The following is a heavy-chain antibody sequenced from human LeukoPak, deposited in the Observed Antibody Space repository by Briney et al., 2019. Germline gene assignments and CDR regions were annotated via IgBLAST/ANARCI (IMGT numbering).Heavy chain of an antibody. CDR2: IYHSGSV. CDR3: ARERSSSSDY. CDR1: GYSISSGYY. Sequence: SETLSLTCTASGYSISSGYYWGWIRQPPGKGLEWIGSIYHSGSVYYNPSLKSRVTISVDTSKNQFSLKLSSVTAADTAVYYCARERSSSSDYWGQGTLVTVSS. D-gene: IGHD6-6*01. V-gene: IGHV4-38-2*02. J-gene: IGHJ4*02.